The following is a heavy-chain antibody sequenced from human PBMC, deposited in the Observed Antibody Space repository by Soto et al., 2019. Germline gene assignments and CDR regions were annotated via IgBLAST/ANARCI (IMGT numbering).Heavy chain of an antibody. D-gene: IGHD6-19*01. V-gene: IGHV3-30-3*01. CDR2: ISYDGNNK. Sequence: GGSLRLSYAASGFTFSSYAMHWVRKAPGEGLEWVAVISYDGNNKYYADSVKGRFTISRDNSENTLYLQMNSLRAEDTALYYCARGGVYSRGWYAWFDPWGQGTLVTVSS. CDR3: ARGGVYSRGWYAWFDP. CDR1: GFTFSSYA. J-gene: IGHJ5*02.